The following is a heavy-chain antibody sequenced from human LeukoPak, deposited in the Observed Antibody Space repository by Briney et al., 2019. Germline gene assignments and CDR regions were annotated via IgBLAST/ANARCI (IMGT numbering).Heavy chain of an antibody. CDR1: GYTFTSYG. D-gene: IGHD3-10*01. Sequence: ASVKVSCKASGYTFTSYGISWVRQAPGQGLEWMGWISAYNGNTNYAQKLQGRVTMTTDTSTSTAYMELRSLRSDDTAVYYCARGFTHRMYYSQGGDAFDIWGQGTMVTVSS. CDR3: ARGFTHRMYYSQGGDAFDI. CDR2: ISAYNGNT. J-gene: IGHJ3*02. V-gene: IGHV1-18*01.